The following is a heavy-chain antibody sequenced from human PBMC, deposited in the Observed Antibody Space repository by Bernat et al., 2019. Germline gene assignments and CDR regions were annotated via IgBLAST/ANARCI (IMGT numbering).Heavy chain of an antibody. V-gene: IGHV3-74*01. CDR2: FNSDGSST. CDR1: GFTFSSYW. J-gene: IGHJ4*02. D-gene: IGHD3-3*01. CDR3: ARDLNDFWSGYYTKSDY. Sequence: EVQLVESGGGLVQPGGSLRLSCAASGFTFSSYWMHWVRQAPGKGLVWVSRFNSDGSSTTYADSVKGRFTISRDNAKNSLYLQMNSLRAEDTAVYYCARDLNDFWSGYYTKSDYWGQGTLVTVSS.